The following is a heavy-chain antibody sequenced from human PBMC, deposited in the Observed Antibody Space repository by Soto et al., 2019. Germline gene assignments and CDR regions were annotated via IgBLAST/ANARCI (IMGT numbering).Heavy chain of an antibody. J-gene: IGHJ4*02. CDR3: AKSGSHSYFDY. D-gene: IGHD3-10*01. CDR2: ISPSGDNT. Sequence: GVSLRLSCAASGFTFSSYSMNWVRQAPGKGLEWVSSISPSGDNTYYADSVKGRFTISRGNSMNTLYLQMNSLRAEDTAVYYCAKSGSHSYFDYWGQGTLVTVSS. V-gene: IGHV3-23*01. CDR1: GFTFSSYS.